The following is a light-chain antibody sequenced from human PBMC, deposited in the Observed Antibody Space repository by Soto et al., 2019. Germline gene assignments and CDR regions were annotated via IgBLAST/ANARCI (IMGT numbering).Light chain of an antibody. CDR1: QPSSNW. J-gene: IGKJ2*01. Sequence: DIQMTQSPSSVSASVGDTVTITCRAGQPSSNWLAWFQQKPGEPPKLLIYAASTLQSGVPSRFSGSGSGTEFTLTITSLQPEDFATYYCQQYDNLPPMYTFGQGTKVDIK. CDR3: QQYDNLPPMYT. CDR2: AAS. V-gene: IGKV1-12*01.